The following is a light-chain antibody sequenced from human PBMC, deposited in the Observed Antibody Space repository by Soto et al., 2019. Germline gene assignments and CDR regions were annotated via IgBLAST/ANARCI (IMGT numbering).Light chain of an antibody. CDR2: GVT. CDR1: HNDIGTYDY. CDR3: SSFTSNRIYV. V-gene: IGLV2-14*03. J-gene: IGLJ1*01. Sequence: QSALTQPPSVSGSPGQSITISCTGNHNDIGTYDYVSWYQQHPGRAPRLLIHGVTTRPSGISDRFSVSKSGLTASLTISGLQPEDEADYYCSSFTSNRIYVFGPGTKVTVL.